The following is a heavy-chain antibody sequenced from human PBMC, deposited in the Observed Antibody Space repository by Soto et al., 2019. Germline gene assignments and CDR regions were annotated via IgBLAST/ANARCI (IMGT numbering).Heavy chain of an antibody. CDR1: GYTFTRYD. CDR3: ARGTGVITIFGVVRGMDV. Sequence: ASGKVSCKASGYTFTRYDINWVRQATGRGLEWMGWMNPNSGNTGYAQKFQGRVTMTRNTSISTAYMELSSLRSEDTAVYYCARGTGVITIFGVVRGMDVWGQGTTVTVSS. CDR2: MNPNSGNT. D-gene: IGHD3-3*01. V-gene: IGHV1-8*01. J-gene: IGHJ6*02.